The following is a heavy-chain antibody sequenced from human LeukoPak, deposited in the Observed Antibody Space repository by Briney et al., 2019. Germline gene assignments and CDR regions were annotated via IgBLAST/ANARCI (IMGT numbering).Heavy chain of an antibody. CDR3: ARDPTTQTFDC. V-gene: IGHV1-18*01. Sequence: ASVKVSCKASGYTFTSYGISWVRQAPGQGLEWMVWISTYNGNTNHAQKLQGRATMTTDTSTTTAYMELRSLTSDDTAVYYCARDPTTQTFDCWGQGTLVTVSS. D-gene: IGHD4-11*01. J-gene: IGHJ4*02. CDR2: ISTYNGNT. CDR1: GYTFTSYG.